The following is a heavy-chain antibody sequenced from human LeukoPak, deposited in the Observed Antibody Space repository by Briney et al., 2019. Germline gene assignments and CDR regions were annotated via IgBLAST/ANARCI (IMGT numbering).Heavy chain of an antibody. CDR2: IYSGGST. D-gene: IGHD3-10*01. CDR3: AKAQGSGSYSPFDY. Sequence: GGSLGLSCAASGFTVSSNYMSWVRQAPGKGLEWVSVIYSGGSTYYADSVKGRFTISRDNSKNTLYLQMNSLRAEDTAVYYCAKAQGSGSYSPFDYWGQGTLVTVSS. J-gene: IGHJ4*02. CDR1: GFTVSSNY. V-gene: IGHV3-53*01.